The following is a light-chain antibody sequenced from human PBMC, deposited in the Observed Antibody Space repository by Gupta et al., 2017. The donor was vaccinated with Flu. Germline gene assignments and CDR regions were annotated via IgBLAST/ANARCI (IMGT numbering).Light chain of an antibody. J-gene: IGKJ4*01. V-gene: IGKV1-39*01. Sequence: DIQMTQSPSSLSASVGDRVTITCRASQSISSYLNWYQQKPGKAPKLLIYAASSLQSGVPSRFSGSGSATDFTLTISMLHPEDFATYYCQQSDSTPLTFGGGTKVEIK. CDR3: QQSDSTPLT. CDR1: QSISSY. CDR2: AAS.